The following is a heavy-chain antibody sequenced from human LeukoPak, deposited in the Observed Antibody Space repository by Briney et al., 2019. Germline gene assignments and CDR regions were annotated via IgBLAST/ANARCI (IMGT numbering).Heavy chain of an antibody. D-gene: IGHD4-17*01. CDR1: GYTFTGYY. Sequence: GASVKVSCKASGYTFTGYYMHWVRQAPGQGLEWMGWINPNSGGTNYAQKFQGRVTMTRDTSISTAYMELSRLRSDDTAVYYCARGPGKVWVTTVTPIDYWGQGTLVTVSS. CDR2: INPNSGGT. V-gene: IGHV1-2*02. J-gene: IGHJ4*02. CDR3: ARGPGKVWVTTVTPIDY.